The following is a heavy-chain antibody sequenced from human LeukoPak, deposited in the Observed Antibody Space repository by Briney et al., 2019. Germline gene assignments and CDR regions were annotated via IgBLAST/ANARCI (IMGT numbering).Heavy chain of an antibody. CDR2: IYYSGST. J-gene: IGHJ3*02. D-gene: IGHD4-17*01. CDR1: GGSISSYY. Sequence: SETLSLTCTVSGGSISSYYWSWIRQPPGKGLEWIGYIYYSGSTNYNPSLKSRVTISVDTSKSQFSLKLSSVTAADTAVYYCASYGDYRSWAFDIWGQGTMVTVSS. CDR3: ASYGDYRSWAFDI. V-gene: IGHV4-59*01.